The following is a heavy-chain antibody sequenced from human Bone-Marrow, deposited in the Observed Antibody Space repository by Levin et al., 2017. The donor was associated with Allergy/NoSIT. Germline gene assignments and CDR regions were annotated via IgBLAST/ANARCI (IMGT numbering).Heavy chain of an antibody. CDR2: IKNTSDGGTT. D-gene: IGHD3-10*01. CDR3: TTDIRPVHQGFSYYYYYGMDV. V-gene: IGHV3-15*01. J-gene: IGHJ6*02. Sequence: GGSLRLSCRASGFSFSKAWMSWVRQVPGKGLEWVARIKNTSDGGTTHYAAPVKGRFTISRSDSKNTVYLQMYSPKTEDTAVYYCTTDIRPVHQGFSYYYYYGMDVWGQGTTVTVSS. CDR1: GFSFSKAW.